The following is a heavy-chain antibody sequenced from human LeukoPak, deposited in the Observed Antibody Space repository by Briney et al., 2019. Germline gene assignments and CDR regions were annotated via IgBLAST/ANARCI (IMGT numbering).Heavy chain of an antibody. V-gene: IGHV4-61*02. Sequence: SETLCLTCTVSGGSISSGSYYWSWIRQPAGKGLEWIERIYSSGSTNYNPSLKSRVTISVDTSKNQFSLKLSSVTAADTAVYYCARDLGGFTKYYYYYYMDVWGKGTTVTVSS. CDR2: IYSSGST. CDR3: ARDLGGFTKYYYYYYMDV. D-gene: IGHD3-10*01. J-gene: IGHJ6*03. CDR1: GGSISSGSYY.